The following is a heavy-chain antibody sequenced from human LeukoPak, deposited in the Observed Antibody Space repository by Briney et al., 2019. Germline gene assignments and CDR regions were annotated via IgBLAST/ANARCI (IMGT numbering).Heavy chain of an antibody. Sequence: SQTLSLTCTVSGGSISSGGYYWSWIRQHPGKGLEWIGYIYYSGSTNYNPSLKSRVTISVDTSKNQFSLKLSSVTAADTAVYYCARDDRVVRGVISHWGQGTLVTVSS. CDR3: ARDDRVVRGVISH. J-gene: IGHJ4*02. V-gene: IGHV4-61*08. D-gene: IGHD3-10*01. CDR2: IYYSGST. CDR1: GGSISSGGYY.